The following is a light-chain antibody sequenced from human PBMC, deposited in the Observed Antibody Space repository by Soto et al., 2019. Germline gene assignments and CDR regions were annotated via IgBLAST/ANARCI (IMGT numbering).Light chain of an antibody. V-gene: IGLV1-44*01. CDR2: SNN. J-gene: IGLJ2*01. CDR1: SSNIGSIT. Sequence: QLVLTQPPSASGTPGQRVTISCSGSSSNIGSITVNWYQQLPGTAPKLLIYSNNQRPSGVPDRFSGSKSGTSASLAISGLQSEDEADYYCAAWDDSLKVVFGGGTKLTVL. CDR3: AAWDDSLKVV.